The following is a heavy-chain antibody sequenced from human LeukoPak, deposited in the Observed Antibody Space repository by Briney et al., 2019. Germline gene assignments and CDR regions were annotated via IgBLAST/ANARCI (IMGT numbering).Heavy chain of an antibody. J-gene: IGHJ5*02. D-gene: IGHD6-6*01. CDR1: GFTFSSYW. V-gene: IGHV3-74*01. CDR2: INSDGSST. CDR3: ARAKISYSSSSAVDP. Sequence: GGSLKLSCAASGFTFSSYWMHWVRQAPGKGLVWVSRINSDGSSTSYADSVKGRFTISRDNAKNTLYLQMNSLRAEDTAVYYCARAKISYSSSSAVDPWGQGTLVTVSS.